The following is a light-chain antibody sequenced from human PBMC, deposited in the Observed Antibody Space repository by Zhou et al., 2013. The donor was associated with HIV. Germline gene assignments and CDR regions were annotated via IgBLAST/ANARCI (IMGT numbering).Light chain of an antibody. J-gene: IGKJ1*01. V-gene: IGKV3-20*01. Sequence: EIVLTQSPGTLSLSPGARATLSCRASQTVYDNYMAWYQQKPGQAPRLLMYGASSRATGIPDRFSGSGSGTDFTLTISRLEPEDSAVYHCQQYGSSPWTFGQGTKVEIK. CDR2: GAS. CDR3: QQYGSSPWT. CDR1: QTVYDNY.